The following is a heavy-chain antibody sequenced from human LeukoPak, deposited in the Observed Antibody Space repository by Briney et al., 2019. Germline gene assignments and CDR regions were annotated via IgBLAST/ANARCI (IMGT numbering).Heavy chain of an antibody. J-gene: IGHJ4*02. CDR1: GFTFSNYA. V-gene: IGHV3-30*09. CDR2: ISTDGNYK. Sequence: PGGSLRLSCAASGFTFSNYAIYWVRQAQGKGLEWVSVISTDGNYKYYADSVKGRFAVSRDNSKNMLYLQMNSLSADDTAVYYCARRPVATIKGYFDSWGQGTLVTVSS. D-gene: IGHD5-24*01. CDR3: ARRPVATIKGYFDS.